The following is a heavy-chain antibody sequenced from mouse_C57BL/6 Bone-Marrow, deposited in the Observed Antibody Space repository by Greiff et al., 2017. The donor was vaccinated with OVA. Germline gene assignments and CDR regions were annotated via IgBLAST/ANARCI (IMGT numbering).Heavy chain of an antibody. J-gene: IGHJ4*01. CDR2: ISSGGSYT. Sequence: EVKLVESGGDLVKPGGSLKLSCAASGFTFSSYGMSWVRQTPDKRLEWVATISSGGSYTYYPDSVTGRITISRDNAKNTLNLQMSSLKSEDTAMYYCASPGGDYAMDYWGQGTSVTVSS. CDR1: GFTFSSYG. V-gene: IGHV5-6*01. CDR3: ASPGGDYAMDY. D-gene: IGHD1-1*02.